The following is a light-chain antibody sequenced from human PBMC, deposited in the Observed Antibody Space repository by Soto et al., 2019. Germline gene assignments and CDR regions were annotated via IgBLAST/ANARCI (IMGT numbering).Light chain of an antibody. Sequence: DIQMTQSPSTLSASVGERVTFPGRASQSISSWLAWYQQKPGKAPKLLIYDASSLESGVPSRFSGSGSGTEFTLTTSSLQSDDFATYFCQQYNTSYTFGKG. CDR3: QQYNTSYT. J-gene: IGKJ2*01. CDR1: QSISSW. V-gene: IGKV1-5*01. CDR2: DAS.